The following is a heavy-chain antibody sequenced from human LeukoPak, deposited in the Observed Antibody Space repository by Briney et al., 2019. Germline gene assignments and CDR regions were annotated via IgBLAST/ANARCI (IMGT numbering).Heavy chain of an antibody. Sequence: PSETLSLTCIVSPDSISTSSYYWAWIRQPPGKGPEWIGSLYYSGSTYYNPTLKSRVTISVDTSKNQSSLKLSSVTAADTAVYYCARSSSGYYYFDYWGQGTLVTVSS. CDR2: LYYSGST. J-gene: IGHJ4*02. CDR1: PDSISTSSYY. CDR3: ARSSSGYYYFDY. V-gene: IGHV4-39*07. D-gene: IGHD3-22*01.